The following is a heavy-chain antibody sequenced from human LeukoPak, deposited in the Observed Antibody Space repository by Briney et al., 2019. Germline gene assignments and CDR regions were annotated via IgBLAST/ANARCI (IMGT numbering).Heavy chain of an antibody. D-gene: IGHD3-22*01. V-gene: IGHV4-38-2*02. CDR3: ARVEYYYDSLDAFDI. J-gene: IGHJ3*02. CDR2: IYHSGST. Sequence: PSETLSLTCTVCGYSISSGYYWGWIRPPPGKGLEWIGIIYHSGSTYYNPSLKSRVTISVDTSKNQFSLKLSSVTAADTAVYYCARVEYYYDSLDAFDIWGQGTMVTVSS. CDR1: GYSISSGYY.